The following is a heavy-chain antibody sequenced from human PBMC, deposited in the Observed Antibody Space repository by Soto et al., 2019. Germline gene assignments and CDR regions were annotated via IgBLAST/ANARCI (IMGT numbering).Heavy chain of an antibody. CDR3: ASTTVTTGATFDY. CDR2: IYPGDSDT. J-gene: IGHJ4*02. V-gene: IGHV5-51*01. CDR1: GYSFTSYW. D-gene: IGHD4-4*01. Sequence: GESLKISCKGSGYSFTSYWIGWVRQMPGKGLEWMGIIYPGDSDTRYSPSFQGQVTISADKSISTAYLQWSSLKASDTAMYYCASTTVTTGATFDYWGQGTLVTRLL.